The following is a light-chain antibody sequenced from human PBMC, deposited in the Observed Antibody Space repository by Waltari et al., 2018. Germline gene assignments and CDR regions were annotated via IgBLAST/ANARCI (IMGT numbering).Light chain of an antibody. CDR3: SSYISSSTLEL. V-gene: IGLV2-14*03. Sequence: SALTQPASVSGSPGQSITISCTGTSSAVCAYNYVSWYQQHPGTAPTLLIFDVSNRPSGVSNRFSGSKSGNTASLTISGLQAEDEADYYCSSYISSSTLELFGGGTSLTVL. CDR2: DVS. J-gene: IGLJ2*01. CDR1: SSAVCAYNY.